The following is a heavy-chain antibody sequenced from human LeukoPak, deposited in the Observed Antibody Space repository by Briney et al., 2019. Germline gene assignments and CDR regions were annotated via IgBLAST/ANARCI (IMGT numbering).Heavy chain of an antibody. D-gene: IGHD6-19*01. CDR3: ATSAVVLEGAFDI. Sequence: GRSLRLSCAASGFTFSSYAMHWIRQAPGKGLEWVAVISYDGSNKYYADSVKGRFTISRDNAKNSLYLQMNSLRAEDTAVYYCATSAVVLEGAFDIWGQGTMVTVSS. V-gene: IGHV3-30*04. CDR2: ISYDGSNK. J-gene: IGHJ3*02. CDR1: GFTFSSYA.